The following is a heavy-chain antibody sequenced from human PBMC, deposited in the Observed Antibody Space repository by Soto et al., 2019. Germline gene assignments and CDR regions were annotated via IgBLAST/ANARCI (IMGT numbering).Heavy chain of an antibody. CDR1: GFIIPCCA. J-gene: IGHJ4*02. D-gene: IGHD1-26*01. CDR2: IGADGTHK. CDR3: ARDVRVGEPDYFDA. Sequence: QVRLVESGGGVVQPGRSLRLSCAASGFIIPCCAIHWIRQSPGKGLEWVAVIGADGTHKYYGDSVQGRFTISRDTSQNMVFLQMDSLTAEYTALDYCARDVRVGEPDYFDAWGQGTLVSVSS. V-gene: IGHV3-30*01.